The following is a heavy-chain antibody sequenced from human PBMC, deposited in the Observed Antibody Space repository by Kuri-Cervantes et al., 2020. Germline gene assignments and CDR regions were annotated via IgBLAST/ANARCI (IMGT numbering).Heavy chain of an antibody. J-gene: IGHJ4*02. Sequence: GESLKISCAASGFTFSSYGMHWVRQAPGKGLEWVAVISYDGSNKYYADSVKGRFTISRDNSKNTLYLQMNSLRAEDTAVYYCARGAIVATRSYDYWGQGSLVTVSS. CDR3: ARGAIVATRSYDY. CDR2: ISYDGSNK. V-gene: IGHV3-30*03. D-gene: IGHD5-12*01. CDR1: GFTFSSYG.